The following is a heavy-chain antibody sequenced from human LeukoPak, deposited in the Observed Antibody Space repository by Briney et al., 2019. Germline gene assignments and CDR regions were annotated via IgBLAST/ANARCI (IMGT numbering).Heavy chain of an antibody. Sequence: PGGSLRLSCAASGFTFSDYYMSWLRQAPGKGLEWVSYINRSGSSIYYADSVKGRFTISRDNAKNSLYLQMNSLRAEDTAVYYCARQLVQLERRYYYYYGMDVWGQGTTVTVSS. CDR3: ARQLVQLERRYYYYYGMDV. CDR2: INRSGSSI. J-gene: IGHJ6*02. V-gene: IGHV3-11*01. CDR1: GFTFSDYY. D-gene: IGHD1-1*01.